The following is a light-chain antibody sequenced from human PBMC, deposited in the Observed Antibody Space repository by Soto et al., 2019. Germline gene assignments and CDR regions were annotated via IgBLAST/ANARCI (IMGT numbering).Light chain of an antibody. CDR2: DAS. J-gene: IGKJ1*01. V-gene: IGKV1-5*01. CDR3: QHYNSYSEA. CDR1: QSISKW. Sequence: DIQMTQSHSTLSASIGDRVSITCRASQSISKWLAWHQQKPGKAPKLLIYDASTLQSGVPPRFSGSGSGTEFTLTISSLQPDDVATYYCQHYNSYSEAFCQGTKVDVK.